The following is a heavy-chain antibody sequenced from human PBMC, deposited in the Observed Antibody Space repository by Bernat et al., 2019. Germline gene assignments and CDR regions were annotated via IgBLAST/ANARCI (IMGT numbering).Heavy chain of an antibody. CDR1: GFTVSSNY. CDR2: IYSGGSA. Sequence: VQLVESGGGLVQPGGSLRLSRAASGFTVSSNYMSWVRQAPGKGLEWVSVIYSGGSAYYADSVRGRFTISRDHSKNTLFLQMNSLRAEDTAVYYCAGRGTTVTTSDAFDIWGQGTMVTVSS. CDR3: AGRGTTVTTSDAFDI. V-gene: IGHV3-66*01. D-gene: IGHD4-17*01. J-gene: IGHJ3*02.